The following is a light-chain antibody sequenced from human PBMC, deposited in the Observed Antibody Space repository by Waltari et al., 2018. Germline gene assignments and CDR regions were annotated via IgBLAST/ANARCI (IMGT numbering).Light chain of an antibody. Sequence: QSVLTQPPSASGTPGQRVTTPCYGRYSTIRRKYVHWYQQPPGTAPKLLIFNTNHRPSGVPDRFSGSKSGTSASLAISGLRSEDEADYYCAAWDDNLRGVFGGGTRLAVL. CDR3: AAWDDNLRGV. V-gene: IGLV1-47*01. CDR2: NTN. CDR1: YSTIRRKY. J-gene: IGLJ2*01.